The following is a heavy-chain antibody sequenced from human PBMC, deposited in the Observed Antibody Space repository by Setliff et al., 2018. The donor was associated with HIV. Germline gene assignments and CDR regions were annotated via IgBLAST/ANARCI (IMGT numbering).Heavy chain of an antibody. CDR2: IYTSGST. CDR3: SRGSYYMDV. Sequence: PSETLSLTCSVSGGAIDGSKEAWGWIRQSPARGLEWIGHIYTSGSTIYSASLKSRVSISVDTSKNQVSLRLSSVTAADTAVYHCSRGSYYMDVWGKGTTVTVSS. CDR1: GGAIDGSKEA. D-gene: IGHD3-16*01. V-gene: IGHV4-61*09. J-gene: IGHJ6*03.